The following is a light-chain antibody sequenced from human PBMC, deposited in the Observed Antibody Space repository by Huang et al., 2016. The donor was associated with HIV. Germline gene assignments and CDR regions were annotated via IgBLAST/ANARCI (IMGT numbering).Light chain of an antibody. CDR3: MQGTHWPPYT. V-gene: IGKV2-30*01. Sequence: DVVLSQSPLSLPVTLGQSASISCRSSQSLEYSDGNNYLNWFHQRPGQSPRRLIYKVFKRDSGVPDRFSGSGSGTDFTLKISRVEAEDVGIYYCMQGTHWPPYTFGQGTKLEI. J-gene: IGKJ2*01. CDR2: KVF. CDR1: QSLEYSDGNNY.